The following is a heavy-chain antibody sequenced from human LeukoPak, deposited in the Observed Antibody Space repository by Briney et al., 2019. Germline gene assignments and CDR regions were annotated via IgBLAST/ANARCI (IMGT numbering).Heavy chain of an antibody. D-gene: IGHD3-10*01. Sequence: PGGSLRLSCAASGFTFSSYAMSWVRQAPGKGLEWVSAISGSGGSTYYADSVKGRFTISRDNSKNTLYLQMNSLRAEDTAVYYSAKAHPPYTFGELDYWGQGTLVTVSS. CDR2: ISGSGGST. CDR1: GFTFSSYA. CDR3: AKAHPPYTFGELDY. J-gene: IGHJ4*02. V-gene: IGHV3-23*01.